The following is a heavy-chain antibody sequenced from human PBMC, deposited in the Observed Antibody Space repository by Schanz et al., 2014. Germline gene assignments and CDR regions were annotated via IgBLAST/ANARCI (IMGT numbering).Heavy chain of an antibody. CDR3: ARDADYNPTSDFWYDAYDF. V-gene: IGHV3-7*01. J-gene: IGHJ3*01. CDR2: IERDGTRT. Sequence: DVQLVESGGTLVQPGGSLIISCAASGFTFSSYWMVWLRQAPGKGLEWVANIERDGTRTYYVDSVKGRFTVSRDNAENSLYLHMRSLRVDDTAVYYCARDADYNPTSDFWYDAYDFWGQGTVVTVSS. D-gene: IGHD1-1*01. CDR1: GFTFSSYW.